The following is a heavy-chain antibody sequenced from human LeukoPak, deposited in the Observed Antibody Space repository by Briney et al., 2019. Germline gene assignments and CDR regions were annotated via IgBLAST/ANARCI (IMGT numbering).Heavy chain of an antibody. CDR2: ISSSGSKI. D-gene: IGHD4-11*01. J-gene: IGHJ4*02. Sequence: GGALRLSCAASGFTFSSYEMNWVRQAAGGGLEWVSYISSSGSKIFYADSVKGRFTISRDNAKNSLYLQRNSLRAEETAVYDCSSHSRGWLDYWVQGT. CDR3: SSHSRGWLDY. CDR1: GFTFSSYE. V-gene: IGHV3-48*03.